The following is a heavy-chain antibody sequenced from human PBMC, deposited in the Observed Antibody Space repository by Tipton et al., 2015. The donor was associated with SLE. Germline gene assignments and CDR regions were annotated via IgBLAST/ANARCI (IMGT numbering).Heavy chain of an antibody. J-gene: IGHJ3*02. V-gene: IGHV4-34*09. CDR1: GGSFSGYY. D-gene: IGHD3-3*01. CDR3: ARGYYDFWSGYYRGAFDI. Sequence: TLSLTCAVYGGSFSGYYWSWIRQPPGKGLEWIGEINHSGSTNYNPSLKSRVTISVDTSKNQFSLKLSSVTAADTAVYYCARGYYDFWSGYYRGAFDIWGQGTMVTVSS. CDR2: INHSGST.